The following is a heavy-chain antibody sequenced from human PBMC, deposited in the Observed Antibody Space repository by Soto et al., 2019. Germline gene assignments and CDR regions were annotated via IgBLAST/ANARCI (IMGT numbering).Heavy chain of an antibody. D-gene: IGHD5-12*01. CDR2: ISPYNGNT. CDR3: ARDQTKWLTDAFDI. CDR1: EYTFISYD. V-gene: IGHV1-18*01. J-gene: IGHJ3*02. Sequence: HVQLVQSGAEVKKPGASLKVSCKASEYTFISYDVSWVRQTPGQGLEWLGWISPYNGNTNYAQKFQGRITMTTDTSTSTVYMDLRSLRTDDTAVYYCARDQTKWLTDAFDIWGQGTMVVVSS.